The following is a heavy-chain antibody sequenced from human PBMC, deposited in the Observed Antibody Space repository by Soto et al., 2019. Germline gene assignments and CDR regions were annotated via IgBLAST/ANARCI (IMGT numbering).Heavy chain of an antibody. V-gene: IGHV4-59*08. Sequence: SETLSLTCNVSGGSIGSYYWSWIRQPPRKGLEWIGNVYYSGNTYYSPSLKSRVTISVDTFRNRFSLKLSSVTAADTAVYYCARCGYSGYDLAAFDYWGQGSLVTVSS. D-gene: IGHD5-12*01. CDR1: GGSIGSYY. J-gene: IGHJ4*02. CDR3: ARCGYSGYDLAAFDY. CDR2: VYYSGNT.